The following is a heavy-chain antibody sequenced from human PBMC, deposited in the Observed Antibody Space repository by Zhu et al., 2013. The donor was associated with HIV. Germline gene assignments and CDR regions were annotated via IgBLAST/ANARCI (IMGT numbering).Heavy chain of an antibody. CDR3: AREVGPAIFGVVTVGFDP. V-gene: IGHV1-69*06. CDR1: GGTFSSYA. Sequence: QVQLVQSGAEVKKPGSSVKVSCKASGGTFSSYAISWVRQAPGQGLEWMGGIIPIFGTANYAQKFQGRVTITADKSTSTAYMELSSLRSEDTAVYYCAREVGPAIFGVVTVGFDPWGQGTLVTVSS. J-gene: IGHJ5*02. CDR2: IIPIFGTA. D-gene: IGHD3-3*01.